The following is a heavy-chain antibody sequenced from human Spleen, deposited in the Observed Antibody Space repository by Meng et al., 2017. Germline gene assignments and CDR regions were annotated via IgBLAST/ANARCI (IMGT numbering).Heavy chain of an antibody. CDR2: IYYSGST. D-gene: IGHD3-22*01. Sequence: SETLSLTCTVSGGSISSDGYYWSWIRQHPGKGLEWIGYIYYSGSTYYNPSLKSRVTISVDMSKNQISLRLSAVTAADTAVYYCARDYSSGYGIDVWGQGTTVTVSS. J-gene: IGHJ6*02. CDR3: ARDYSSGYGIDV. CDR1: GGSISSDGYY. V-gene: IGHV4-31*03.